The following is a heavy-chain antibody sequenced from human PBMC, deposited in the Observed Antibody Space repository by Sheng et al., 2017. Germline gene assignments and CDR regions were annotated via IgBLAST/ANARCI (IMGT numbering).Heavy chain of an antibody. J-gene: IGHJ4*02. CDR3: ARDAGGVLDS. V-gene: IGHV3-7*01. CDR2: IKQDGSEK. Sequence: EVQLVESGGDLVQPGGSLRISCAASGFIFSNYWMAWVRQAPGKGPEWVANIKQDGSEKNYVDSVKGRFTISRDNAKNSLSLHMNSLRSEESAVYYCARDAGGVLDSWGQGTLVTGLL. D-gene: IGHD1-26*01. CDR1: GFIFSNYW.